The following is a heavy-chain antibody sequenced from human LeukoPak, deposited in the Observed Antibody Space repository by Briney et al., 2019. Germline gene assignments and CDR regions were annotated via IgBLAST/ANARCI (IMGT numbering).Heavy chain of an antibody. J-gene: IGHJ4*02. CDR3: ARVTRDYDSSGYTGPNDY. CDR2: INHSGST. D-gene: IGHD3-22*01. CDR1: GGSFSGYY. V-gene: IGHV4-34*01. Sequence: SETLSLTCAVYGGSFSGYYWSWIRQPPGKGLEWIGEINHSGSTNYNPSLKSRVTISVDTSKNQFSLKLSSVTAADTAVYYCARVTRDYDSSGYTGPNDYWGQGTHVTVSS.